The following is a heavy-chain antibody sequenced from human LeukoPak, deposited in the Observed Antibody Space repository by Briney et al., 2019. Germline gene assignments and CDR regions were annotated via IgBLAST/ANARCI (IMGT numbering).Heavy chain of an antibody. J-gene: IGHJ2*01. CDR3: ARVHYGGNSWDWYFDL. CDR1: GFSFSTYT. D-gene: IGHD4-23*01. V-gene: IGHV3-30-3*01. Sequence: GGSLRLSCAASGFSFSTYTMNWDRQAPGKGLERVAGIQHDGSRTYYADSVKGRFTISRDNSKNTLYLEMNSLTPEDTALYYCARVHYGGNSWDWYFDLWGRGILVTVSS. CDR2: IQHDGSRT.